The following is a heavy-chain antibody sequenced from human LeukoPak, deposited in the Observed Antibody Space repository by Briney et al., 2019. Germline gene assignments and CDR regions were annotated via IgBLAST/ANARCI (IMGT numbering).Heavy chain of an antibody. CDR2: ISGSGGST. CDR1: GFTFSSYA. V-gene: IGHV3-23*01. J-gene: IGHJ4*02. D-gene: IGHD6-19*01. CDR3: AIKSSGIAVAGTFDY. Sequence: GGSLRLSCAASGFTFSSYAMSWVRQAPGKGLEWVSAISGSGGSTYYAASVKGRFTISRDNSKNTLYLQMNSLRAEDTAVYYCAIKSSGIAVAGTFDYWGQGTLVTVSS.